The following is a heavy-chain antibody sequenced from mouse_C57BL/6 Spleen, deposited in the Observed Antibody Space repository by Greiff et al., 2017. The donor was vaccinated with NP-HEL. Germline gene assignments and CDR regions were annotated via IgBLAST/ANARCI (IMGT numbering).Heavy chain of an antibody. J-gene: IGHJ4*01. CDR1: GYTFTSYW. CDR3: ARRRIYDGYFYPMDY. D-gene: IGHD2-3*01. V-gene: IGHV1-55*01. Sequence: QVQLQQPGAELVKPGASVKMSCKASGYTFTSYWITWVKQRPGQGLEWIGDIYPGSGSTNYNEKFKSKATLTVDTSSSTAYMQLSSLTSEDSAVYYCARRRIYDGYFYPMDYWGQGTSVTVSS. CDR2: IYPGSGST.